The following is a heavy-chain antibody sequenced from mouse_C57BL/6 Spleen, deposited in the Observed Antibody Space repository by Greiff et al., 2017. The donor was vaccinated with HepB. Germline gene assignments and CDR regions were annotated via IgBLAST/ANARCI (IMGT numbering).Heavy chain of an antibody. V-gene: IGHV5-16*01. D-gene: IGHD1-1*01. CDR1: GFTFSDYY. Sequence: DVQLVESEGGLVQPGSSMKLSCTASGFTFSDYYMAWVRQVPEKGLEWVANINYDGSSTYYLDSLKSRFIISRDNAKNILYLQMSSLKSEDTATYYCARGGDYGSSYAMDYWGQGTSVTVSS. CDR3: ARGGDYGSSYAMDY. J-gene: IGHJ4*01. CDR2: INYDGSST.